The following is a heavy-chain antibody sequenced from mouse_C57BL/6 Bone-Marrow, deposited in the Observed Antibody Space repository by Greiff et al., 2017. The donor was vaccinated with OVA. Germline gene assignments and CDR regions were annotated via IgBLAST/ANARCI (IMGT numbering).Heavy chain of an antibody. Sequence: QVQLQQPGAGLVKPGASVKMSCKASGYTFTSYWITWVQQRPGQGLEWIGDIYPGSGSTNYNEKFKSKATLTVDTSSSTAYMRLSSLTSEDSAVYYCARGGSGWFAYWGQGTLVTVSA. D-gene: IGHD3-2*02. CDR1: GYTFTSYW. J-gene: IGHJ3*01. CDR2: IYPGSGST. CDR3: ARGGSGWFAY. V-gene: IGHV1-55*01.